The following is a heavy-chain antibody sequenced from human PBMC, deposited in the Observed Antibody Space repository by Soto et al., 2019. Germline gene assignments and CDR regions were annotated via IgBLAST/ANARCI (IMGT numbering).Heavy chain of an antibody. D-gene: IGHD3-22*01. CDR2: IHHSGST. V-gene: IGHV4-34*01. CDR3: ASYYYHSGGSHGHDY. Sequence: ASLSLNCAVRGGCVSGYYGTGIRQSPGKGLEWIGEIHHSGSTTYNPSLKSRVTISIDTSKNQFSLNLNSVTAADTAVYYCASYYYHSGGSHGHDYWGQGTLVTVS. CDR1: GGCVSGYY. J-gene: IGHJ4*02.